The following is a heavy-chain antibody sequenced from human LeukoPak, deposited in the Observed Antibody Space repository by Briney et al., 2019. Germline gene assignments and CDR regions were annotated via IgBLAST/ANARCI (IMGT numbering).Heavy chain of an antibody. V-gene: IGHV3-30*14. Sequence: GGSLRLSCAASGFTFSSYAMSWVRQAPGKGPEWVAVIANDGRDKYEADSVKGRFTISRDNSKNTLYLQMNSLRAEDTAVYYCARGRSGSYIADWGQGTLVTVSS. J-gene: IGHJ4*02. CDR3: ARGRSGSYIAD. D-gene: IGHD3-10*01. CDR2: IANDGRDK. CDR1: GFTFSSYA.